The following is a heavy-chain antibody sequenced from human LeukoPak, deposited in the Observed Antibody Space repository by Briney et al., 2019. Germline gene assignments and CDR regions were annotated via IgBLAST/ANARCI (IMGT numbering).Heavy chain of an antibody. V-gene: IGHV3-23*01. CDR3: AKPGVGYCSSASCGEYYFDY. CDR2: ISGSGGST. Sequence: GGSLRLSCVASGFSFSTYWMHWVRQAPGKGLEWVSLISGSGGSTYYADSVKGRFTISRDNSKNTLYLQMNSLRAEDTAVYYCAKPGVGYCSSASCGEYYFDYWGQGTLVTVSS. CDR1: GFSFSTYW. J-gene: IGHJ4*02. D-gene: IGHD2-2*01.